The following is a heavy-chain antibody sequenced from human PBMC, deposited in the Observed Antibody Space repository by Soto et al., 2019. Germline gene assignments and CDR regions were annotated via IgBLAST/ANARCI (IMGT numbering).Heavy chain of an antibody. CDR3: AADLLLRTKDYYYYYGMDV. Sequence: QMQLVQSGPEVKKPGTSVKVSCKASGFTFTSSAVQWVRQARGQRLEWIGWIVVGSGNTNYAQKFQERVTITRDMSTSTAYMELSSLRSEDTAVYYCAADLLLRTKDYYYYYGMDVWGQGTTVTVSS. V-gene: IGHV1-58*01. D-gene: IGHD2-8*01. CDR2: IVVGSGNT. CDR1: GFTFTSSA. J-gene: IGHJ6*02.